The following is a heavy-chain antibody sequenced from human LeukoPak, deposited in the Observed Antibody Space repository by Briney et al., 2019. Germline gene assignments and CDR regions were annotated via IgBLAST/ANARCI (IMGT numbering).Heavy chain of an antibody. V-gene: IGHV3-72*01. CDR2: SRNKADSYTT. CDR1: GFTFSDHY. D-gene: IGHD1-14*01. J-gene: IGHJ5*02. Sequence: GGSLRLSCAASGFTFSDHYMDWVRQAPGKGLEWVGRSRNKADSYTTAYAASVKGRFTISRDDSKNSLYLQMNSLTTEDTAVYYCAKEGLSFDHTNWFDPWGQGTLVTVSS. CDR3: AKEGLSFDHTNWFDP.